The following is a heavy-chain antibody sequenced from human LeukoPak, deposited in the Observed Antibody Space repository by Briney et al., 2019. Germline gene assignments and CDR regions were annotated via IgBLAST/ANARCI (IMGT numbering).Heavy chain of an antibody. CDR3: ARDYEVNYDFWSGYYHY. J-gene: IGHJ4*02. V-gene: IGHV1-69*04. CDR1: GGTFSSYA. D-gene: IGHD3-3*01. CDR2: IIPILGIA. Sequence: SVKVSCKAPGGTFSSYAISWVRQAPGQGLEWMGRIIPILGIANYAQKFQGRVTITADKSTSTAYMELSSLRSEDTAVYYCARDYEVNYDFWSGYYHYWGQGTLVTVSS.